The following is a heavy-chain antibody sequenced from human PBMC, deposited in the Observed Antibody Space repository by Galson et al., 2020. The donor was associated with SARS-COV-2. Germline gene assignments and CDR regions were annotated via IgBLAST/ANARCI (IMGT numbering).Heavy chain of an antibody. CDR2: IRGSGSST. D-gene: IGHD5-18*01. V-gene: IGHV3-23*01. CDR1: GFTFSSYA. J-gene: IGHJ4*02. Sequence: GGSLRLSCAASGFTFSSYAMTWVRQAPGKGLQWVSAIRGSGSSTYYADSVKGRFTISRDNSKNTLYLQMNSLRAEDTAVYYCAKAKERGYSYGYVDYWGQGTLVTVSS. CDR3: AKAKERGYSYGYVDY.